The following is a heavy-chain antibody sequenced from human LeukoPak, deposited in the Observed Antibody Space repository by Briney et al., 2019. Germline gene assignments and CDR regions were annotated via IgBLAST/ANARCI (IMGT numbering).Heavy chain of an antibody. CDR1: GDSVSSKSAA. D-gene: IGHD6-13*01. CDR3: ARGDIAAGGAPFDY. J-gene: IGHJ4*02. V-gene: IGHV6-1*01. Sequence: SQTLSLTCAISGDSVSSKSAAWNWIRQSPSRGLEWLGRTYSRAKWYNDYAVSLKSRITITPDTSKNQFSLHLNSVTAADTAVYYCARGDIAAGGAPFDYWDQGTLVTVSS. CDR2: TYSRAKWYN.